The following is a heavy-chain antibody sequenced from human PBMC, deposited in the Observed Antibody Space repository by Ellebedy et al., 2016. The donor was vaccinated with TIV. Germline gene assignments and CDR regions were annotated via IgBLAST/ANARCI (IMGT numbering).Heavy chain of an antibody. V-gene: IGHV1-69*04. Sequence: AASVKVSCKASGGTFSSYAISWVRQAPGQGLEWMGRIIPILGIANYAQKFQGRVTITADKSTSTAYMELSSLRSEDTAVYYCARAPWTIFGVVIMGSPRGAFDIWGQGTMVTVSS. CDR1: GGTFSSYA. J-gene: IGHJ3*02. D-gene: IGHD3-3*01. CDR2: IIPILGIA. CDR3: ARAPWTIFGVVIMGSPRGAFDI.